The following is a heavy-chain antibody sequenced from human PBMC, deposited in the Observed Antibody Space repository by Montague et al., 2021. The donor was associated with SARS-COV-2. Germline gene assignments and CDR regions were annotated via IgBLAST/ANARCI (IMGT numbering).Heavy chain of an antibody. V-gene: IGHV4-4*02. D-gene: IGHD4/OR15-4a*01. Sequence: SETLSLTCAVSGGSISSSNWCIGEIHHSGSTNYNPSLNSRVTMSVDRSKSHFSLRLSSVTAADTAMSYCARGGYGGWTGYYFDYWGQGTLVTVSS. CDR3: ARGGYGGWTGYYFDY. J-gene: IGHJ4*02. CDR1: GGSISSSNW. CDR2: IHHSGST.